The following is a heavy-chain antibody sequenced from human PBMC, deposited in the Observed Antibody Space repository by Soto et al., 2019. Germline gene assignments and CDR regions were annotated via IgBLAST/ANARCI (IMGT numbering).Heavy chain of an antibody. CDR1: GYTFTSYG. CDR2: ISAYNGNT. D-gene: IGHD1-26*01. J-gene: IGHJ4*02. V-gene: IGHV1-18*01. CDR3: ARDYRNGHSSEFDPGAY. Sequence: GASVKVSCKASGYTFTSYGISWVRQAPGQGLEWMGWISAYNGNTNYAQKLQGRVTMTTDTSTSTAYMELRSLRSDDTAVYYCARDYRNGHSSEFDPGAYWGQATLVTVSS.